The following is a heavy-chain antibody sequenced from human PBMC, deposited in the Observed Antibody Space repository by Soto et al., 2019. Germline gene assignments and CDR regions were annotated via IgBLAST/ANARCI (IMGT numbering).Heavy chain of an antibody. CDR2: IYDSGST. J-gene: IGHJ5*02. CDR1: GDSLKNHY. Sequence: SETLSLTCSVSGDSLKNHYWAWIRHSPGKGLEWIGNIYDSGSTNYSPALKSRVSMSVDTSKNLFSLKMNSVTAADTAVYYCARGRYDFWSGYHNWFAPWRQGTLVTVSS. V-gene: IGHV4-59*11. CDR3: ARGRYDFWSGYHNWFAP. D-gene: IGHD3-3*01.